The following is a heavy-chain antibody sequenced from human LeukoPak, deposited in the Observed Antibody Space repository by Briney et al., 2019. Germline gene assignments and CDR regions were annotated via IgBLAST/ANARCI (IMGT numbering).Heavy chain of an antibody. CDR2: ITGSGDYT. V-gene: IGHV3-23*01. Sequence: PGGSLRLSCAASEFTFSSSAMGWVRQAPGKGLEWVSSITGSGDYTYYADSVKGRFTISRDNSKNTLYLQMNSLRAEDTAVYYCANKPAGFDPWGQGTLVTVSS. J-gene: IGHJ5*02. CDR3: ANKPAGFDP. D-gene: IGHD1-14*01. CDR1: EFTFSSSA.